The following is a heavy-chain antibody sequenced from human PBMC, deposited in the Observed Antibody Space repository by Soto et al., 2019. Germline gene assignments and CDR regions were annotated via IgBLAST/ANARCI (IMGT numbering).Heavy chain of an antibody. D-gene: IGHD3-3*01. CDR1: GGTFSSYA. CDR2: IIPIFGTA. V-gene: IGHV1-69*06. Sequence: SVKVSCKASGGTFSSYAISWVRQAPGQGLEWMGGIIPIFGTANYAQKFQGRVTITADKSTSTAYMELSSLRSEDTAVYYCARGVRGFGVVAYFDYWGQGTLVTVSS. J-gene: IGHJ4*02. CDR3: ARGVRGFGVVAYFDY.